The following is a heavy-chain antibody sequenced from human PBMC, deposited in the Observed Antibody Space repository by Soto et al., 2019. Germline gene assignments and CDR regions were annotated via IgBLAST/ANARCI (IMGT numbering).Heavy chain of an antibody. D-gene: IGHD3-3*01. J-gene: IGHJ5*02. CDR2: VIPIFGTA. CDR3: ARHYDFWSGSNWFDP. CDR1: GGTFSGYA. V-gene: IGHV1-69*13. Sequence: SVKVSCKASGGTFSGYAISWVRQAPGQGLEWMGGVIPIFGTANYAQKFQGRVTITADESTSTAYMELSSLRSEDTAVYYCARHYDFWSGSNWFDPWGQGTLVTVSS.